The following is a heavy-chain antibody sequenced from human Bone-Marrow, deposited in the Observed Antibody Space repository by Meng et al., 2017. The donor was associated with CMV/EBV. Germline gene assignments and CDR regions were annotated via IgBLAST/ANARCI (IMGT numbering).Heavy chain of an antibody. CDR3: ARDTDYGSGRGYYFDY. V-gene: IGHV4-61*01. CDR2: IYYNGGT. J-gene: IGHJ4*02. D-gene: IGHD3-10*01. CDR1: DDFVSSDTYY. Sequence: GSLRLSCSVPDDFVSSDTYYWNWIRQPPGKGLEWIGYIYYNGGTNYNPSLKSPVTMSIDTSKKQFSLRLSSVTAADTAVYYCARDTDYGSGRGYYFDYWGQGTLVTVSS.